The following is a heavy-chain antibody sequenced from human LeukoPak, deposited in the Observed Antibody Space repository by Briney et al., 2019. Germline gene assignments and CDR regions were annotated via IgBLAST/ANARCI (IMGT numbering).Heavy chain of an antibody. D-gene: IGHD3-22*01. V-gene: IGHV4-30-4*01. Sequence: PSQTLPLTCTVSGGSISSGDYYWSWIRQPPGKGLEWIAYMYYSGSTYYNPSLKSRVTMSADTSKNQLSLKLSSVTAADTAVYYCARPYYYDSRIDPWGQGILVTVSS. CDR1: GGSISSGDYY. CDR2: MYYSGST. J-gene: IGHJ5*02. CDR3: ARPYYYDSRIDP.